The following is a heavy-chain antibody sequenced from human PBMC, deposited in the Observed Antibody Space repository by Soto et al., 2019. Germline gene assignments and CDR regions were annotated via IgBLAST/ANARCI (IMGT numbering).Heavy chain of an antibody. J-gene: IGHJ4*02. CDR2: ISSNGRST. D-gene: IGHD3-10*01. CDR3: VKGPNYYGSGSYHGNF. Sequence: GGSLRLSCSASGFTFSWFAMQWVRQAPGKGLVYVSGISSNGRSTYYADSVKGRFTISRDNSKKTLYLQMSSLRAEDTAVYYCVKGPNYYGSGSYHGNFWGQGTLVTVSS. CDR1: GFTFSWFA. V-gene: IGHV3-64D*08.